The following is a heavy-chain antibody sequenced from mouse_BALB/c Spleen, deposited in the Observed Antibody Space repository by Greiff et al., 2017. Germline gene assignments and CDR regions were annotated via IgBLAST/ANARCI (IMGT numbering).Heavy chain of an antibody. V-gene: IGHV5-6-3*01. Sequence: EVKVVESGGGLVQPGGSLKLSCAASGFTFSSYGMSWVRQTPDKRLELVATINSNGGSTYYPDSVKGRFTISRDNAKNTLYLQMSSLKSEDTAMYYCARGRDGYYVNYWGQGTTLTVSS. J-gene: IGHJ2*01. CDR3: ARGRDGYYVNY. D-gene: IGHD2-3*01. CDR1: GFTFSSYG. CDR2: INSNGGST.